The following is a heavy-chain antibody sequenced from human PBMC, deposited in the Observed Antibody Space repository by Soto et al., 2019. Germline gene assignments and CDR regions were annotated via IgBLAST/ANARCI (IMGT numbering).Heavy chain of an antibody. CDR3: ASPGVESSSWPYYYYYMDV. CDR2: IYYSGST. V-gene: IGHV4-39*01. CDR1: GGSISSSSYY. D-gene: IGHD6-13*01. Sequence: SETLSLTCTVSGGSISSSSYYWGWIRQPPGKGLEWIGSIYYSGSTYYNPSLKSRVTISVDTSKNQFSLKLSSVTAADTAVYYCASPGVESSSWPYYYYYMDVWGKGTTVTVSS. J-gene: IGHJ6*03.